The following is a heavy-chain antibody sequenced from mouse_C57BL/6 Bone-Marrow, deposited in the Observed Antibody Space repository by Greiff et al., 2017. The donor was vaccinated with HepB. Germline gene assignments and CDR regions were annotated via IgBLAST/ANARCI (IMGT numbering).Heavy chain of an antibody. Sequence: QVQLQQPGAELVKPGASVKMSCKASGYTFTSYWITWVKQRPGQGLEWIGDIYPGSGSTNYNEKFKSKATLTVDTSSSTAYMQLSSLTSEDSAVYYCARGGGYGNSFAYWGQGTLVTVSA. CDR3: ARGGGYGNSFAY. CDR1: GYTFTSYW. V-gene: IGHV1-55*01. CDR2: IYPGSGST. J-gene: IGHJ3*01. D-gene: IGHD2-1*01.